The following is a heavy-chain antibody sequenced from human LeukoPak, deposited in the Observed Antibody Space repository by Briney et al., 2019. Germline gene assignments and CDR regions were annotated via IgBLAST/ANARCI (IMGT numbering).Heavy chain of an antibody. D-gene: IGHD3-3*01. CDR2: IYPGGSDT. CDR1: GYSFTSYW. J-gene: IGHJ3*02. V-gene: IGHV5-51*01. CDR3: AVLRSTIFGVVSNDAFDI. Sequence: GESLKISCKGSGYSFTSYWIGWVRQMPGKGLEWMGIIYPGGSDTRYSPSFQGQATISADKSISTAYLQWSSLKASDTAMYYCAVLRSTIFGVVSNDAFDIWGQGTMVTVSS.